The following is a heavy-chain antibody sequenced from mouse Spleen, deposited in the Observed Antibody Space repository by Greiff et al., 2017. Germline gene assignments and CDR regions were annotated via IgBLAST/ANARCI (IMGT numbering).Heavy chain of an antibody. CDR3: AISTMITSAWFAY. V-gene: IGHV1-64*01. CDR1: GYTFTSYW. Sequence: QVQLQQPGAELVKPGASVKLSCKASGYTFTSYWMHWVKQRPGQGLEWIGMIHPNSGSTNYNEKFKSKATLTVDKSSSTAYMQLSSLTSEDSAVYYCAISTMITSAWFAYWGQGTLVTVSA. J-gene: IGHJ3*01. CDR2: IHPNSGST. D-gene: IGHD2-4*01.